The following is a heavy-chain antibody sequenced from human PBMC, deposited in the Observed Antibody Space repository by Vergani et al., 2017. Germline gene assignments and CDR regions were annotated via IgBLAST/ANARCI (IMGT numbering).Heavy chain of an antibody. V-gene: IGHV3-33*01. D-gene: IGHD2-2*01. Sequence: QVQLVESGGGVVQPGTSLRLSCAASGFIFKNHGMQWVRQAPGKGLEWVALIWDDGSKKNYGDSMKGRFTISRDNSKDTLYLQMNSLRAEDTAVYYCARDGSYCSSTSCFYYYYYYMDVWGKGTTVTVSS. CDR2: IWDDGSKK. J-gene: IGHJ6*03. CDR1: GFIFKNHG. CDR3: ARDGSYCSSTSCFYYYYYYMDV.